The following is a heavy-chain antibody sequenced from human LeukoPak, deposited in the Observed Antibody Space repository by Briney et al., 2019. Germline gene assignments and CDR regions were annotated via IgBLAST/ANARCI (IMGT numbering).Heavy chain of an antibody. CDR1: GFTFSSHV. CDR2: ISGSGAGT. D-gene: IGHD3-10*01. Sequence: GGSLRLSCAASGFTFSSHVMTWVRQAPGKGPEWVSGISGSGAGTYYADSVKGRFTISRDNAKNSLYLQMNSLRAEDTAVCYCASRGGHGVDYWGQGTLVTVSS. CDR3: ASRGGHGVDY. J-gene: IGHJ4*02. V-gene: IGHV3-23*01.